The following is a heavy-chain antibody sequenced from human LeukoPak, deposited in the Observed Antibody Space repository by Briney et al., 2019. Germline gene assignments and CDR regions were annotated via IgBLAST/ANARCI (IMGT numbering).Heavy chain of an antibody. J-gene: IGHJ4*02. CDR2: ISYDGSNK. Sequence: GGSLRLSCAASGFTFSSYGVHWVRQAPGKGLEWVAVISYDGSNKYYADSVKGRFTISRDNSKNTLYLQMNSLRAEDTAVYYCAKGPYSSSWYDYWGQGTLVTVSS. V-gene: IGHV3-30*18. CDR3: AKGPYSSSWYDY. CDR1: GFTFSSYG. D-gene: IGHD6-13*01.